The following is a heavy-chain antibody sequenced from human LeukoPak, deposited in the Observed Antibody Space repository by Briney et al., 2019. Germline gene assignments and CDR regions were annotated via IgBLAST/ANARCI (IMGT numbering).Heavy chain of an antibody. V-gene: IGHV4-61*02. CDR1: GGSISSGSYY. CDR3: ARQVRFLEWLDHLDY. J-gene: IGHJ4*02. D-gene: IGHD3-3*01. CDR2: IYTSGST. Sequence: PSETLSLTCTVSGGSISSGSYYWNWIRQPAGKGLEWIGRIYTSGSTYYNPSLKSRVTISVDTSKNQFSLKLSSVTAADTAVYYCARQVRFLEWLDHLDYWGQGTLVTVSS.